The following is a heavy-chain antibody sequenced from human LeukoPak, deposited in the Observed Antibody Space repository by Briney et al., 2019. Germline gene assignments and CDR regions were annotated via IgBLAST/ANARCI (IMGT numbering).Heavy chain of an antibody. CDR2: TYCGGST. CDR1: GDSISFHF. D-gene: IGHD1-26*01. Sequence: MTSETLSLTCSVSGDSISFHFWSWIRRPPGRGLGWIGHTYCGGSTDYNPSLASRVTVSADTSKNQFSLKLSSVTAADTAVYYCATLGRAAGNAFDIWGQGTVVIVSS. J-gene: IGHJ3*02. V-gene: IGHV4-59*11. CDR3: ATLGRAAGNAFDI.